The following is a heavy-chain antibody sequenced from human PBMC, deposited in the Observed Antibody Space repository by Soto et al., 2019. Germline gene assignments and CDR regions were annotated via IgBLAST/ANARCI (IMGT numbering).Heavy chain of an antibody. CDR1: GFTYTNYA. V-gene: IGHV3-23*01. CDR2: ISTSGGNR. D-gene: IGHD6-6*01. Sequence: EVRLLESGGGLVQPGGSLRLSCAASGFTYTNYAMTWVRQTPGKGLEWVSTISTSGGNRYYADSVKGRFTISRDNSENTVYLQMNSLRVDDTALYYCAKQRAARGIDYCGAGTLVTASS. CDR3: AKQRAARGIDY. J-gene: IGHJ4*02.